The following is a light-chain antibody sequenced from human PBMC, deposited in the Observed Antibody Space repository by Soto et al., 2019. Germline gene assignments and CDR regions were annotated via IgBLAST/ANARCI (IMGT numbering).Light chain of an antibody. J-gene: IGLJ1*01. CDR1: NKELGGYNY. CDR3: SSYAGSNNPYV. Sequence: SVVRRPPPPCRSPWPPDTQPSPGKNKELGGYNYVSWYQQHPGKAPKLMIYEVSKRPSGVPDRFSGSKSGNTASLTVSGLQAEDEADYYCSSYAGSNNPYVFGTGTKVTVL. CDR2: EVS. V-gene: IGLV2-8*01.